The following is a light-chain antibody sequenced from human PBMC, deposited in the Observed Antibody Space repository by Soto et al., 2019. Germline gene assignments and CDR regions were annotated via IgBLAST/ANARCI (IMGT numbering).Light chain of an antibody. CDR1: QSMSTW. V-gene: IGKV1-5*01. CDR3: QQYKSYST. CDR2: DAS. Sequence: DIQMTQSPSTLSASVVDRVTITCLASQSMSTWLAWYQQTPGKAPKLLIYDASSLESGVPSRFSGSVSGTEFTLTISSLQPDDFATYYCQQYKSYSTCGQGTKVDIK. J-gene: IGKJ1*01.